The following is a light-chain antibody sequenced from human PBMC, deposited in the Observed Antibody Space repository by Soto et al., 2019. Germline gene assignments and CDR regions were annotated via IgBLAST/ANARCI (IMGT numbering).Light chain of an antibody. V-gene: IGKV1-33*01. CDR3: QQHLDLSPT. CDR1: QDIRNF. CDR2: DAS. J-gene: IGKJ5*01. Sequence: DIQMTQSPSSLSASVGDRVAITCQASQDIRNFSNWYQQKPGKAPKLLISDASSLEAGVPQRFSGSGFGTDFTLAISSLQAEDFATYFCQQHLDLSPTFGPGTRLEIK.